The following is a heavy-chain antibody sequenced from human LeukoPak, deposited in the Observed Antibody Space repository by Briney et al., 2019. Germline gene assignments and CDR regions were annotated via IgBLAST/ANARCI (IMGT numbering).Heavy chain of an antibody. CDR1: GFTFSPYG. CDR2: IRFDGDYK. Sequence: GGSLSLSCAASGFTFSPYGGNWVRQAPGKGLEWVTFIRFDGDYKYYADSVKGRVTISRDDSKNTVFLEMNSLRPEDTAVYFCVEGEFLDHWGQGTLVTVAS. CDR3: VEGEFLDH. D-gene: IGHD3-16*01. J-gene: IGHJ4*02. V-gene: IGHV3-30*02.